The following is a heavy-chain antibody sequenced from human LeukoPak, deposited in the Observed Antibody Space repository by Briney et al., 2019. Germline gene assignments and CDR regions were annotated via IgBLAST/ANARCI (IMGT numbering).Heavy chain of an antibody. Sequence: GSSVKVSCKASGGTFSSYAISWVRQAPGQGLEWMGGIIPIFGTANYAQKFQGRVTITADESTSTAYMELSSLRSEDTAVYYCARDSGRGKYDFWSSPPAFDIWGQGTMVTVSS. CDR1: GGTFSSYA. V-gene: IGHV1-69*01. CDR2: IIPIFGTA. J-gene: IGHJ3*02. CDR3: ARDSGRGKYDFWSSPPAFDI. D-gene: IGHD3-3*01.